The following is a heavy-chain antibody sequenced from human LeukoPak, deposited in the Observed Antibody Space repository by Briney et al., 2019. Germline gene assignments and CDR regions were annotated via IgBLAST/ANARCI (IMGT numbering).Heavy chain of an antibody. Sequence: QTGGSLRLSCAASGFTFSSYAMSWVRQAPGKGLEWVSAISGSGGSTYYADSVKGRFTISRDNSKNTLYLQMDSLRAEDTAVYYCASLSSGWSGFPGLWGQGTLVTVSS. V-gene: IGHV3-23*01. J-gene: IGHJ4*02. CDR1: GFTFSSYA. D-gene: IGHD6-19*01. CDR2: ISGSGGST. CDR3: ASLSSGWSGFPGL.